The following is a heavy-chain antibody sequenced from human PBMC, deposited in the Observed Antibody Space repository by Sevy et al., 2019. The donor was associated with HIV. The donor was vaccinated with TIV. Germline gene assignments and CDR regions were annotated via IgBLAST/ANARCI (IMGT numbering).Heavy chain of an antibody. CDR1: GGSISSYY. V-gene: IGHV4-4*07. CDR2: IYTSGST. D-gene: IGHD3-22*01. Sequence: SETLSLTCTVSGGSISSYYWSWIRQPAGKGLEWIGRIYTSGSTNYNPSLKSRVTMSVDTSKNQFSLKLSSVTAADTAVYYCARNYDSSGYYYSPNYNWFDPWGQGTLVTVSS. J-gene: IGHJ5*02. CDR3: ARNYDSSGYYYSPNYNWFDP.